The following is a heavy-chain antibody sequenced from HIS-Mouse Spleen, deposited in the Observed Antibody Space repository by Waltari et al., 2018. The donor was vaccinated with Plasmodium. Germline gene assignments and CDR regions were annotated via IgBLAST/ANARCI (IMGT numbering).Heavy chain of an antibody. D-gene: IGHD6-13*01. J-gene: IGHJ1*01. CDR3: ARVVAAAGTLEYFQH. V-gene: IGHV4-34*01. CDR1: GGSFSGYY. Sequence: QVQLQQWGAGLLKPSETLSLTCAVYGGSFSGYYWSWIRQPPGKGLEWIGEINQSGSTNYTPSLKSRVTISVDTSKNQFSLKLSSVTAADTAVYYCARVVAAAGTLEYFQHWGQGTLVTVSS. CDR2: INQSGST.